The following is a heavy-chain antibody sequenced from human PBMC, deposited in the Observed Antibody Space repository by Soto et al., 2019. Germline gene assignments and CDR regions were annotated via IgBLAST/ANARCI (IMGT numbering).Heavy chain of an antibody. Sequence: QVHLQESGPQLVKPSETLSLTCAVSGDSLSTSYWWTWVRQSPGKGLQWIGQVYHVETTSYNPALKSRVNSSVDKPKNQFSLELTSVSAADTAVYFCARPSYGLGFFDYWGQGSLVAVSS. CDR2: VYHVETT. CDR1: GDSLSTSYW. CDR3: ARPSYGLGFFDY. V-gene: IGHV4-4*02. J-gene: IGHJ4*02. D-gene: IGHD3-16*01.